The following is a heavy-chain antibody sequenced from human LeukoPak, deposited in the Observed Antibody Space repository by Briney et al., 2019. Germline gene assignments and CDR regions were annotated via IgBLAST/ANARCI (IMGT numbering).Heavy chain of an antibody. Sequence: SVKVSCKASGGTFSSYAINWVRQAPGQGLECMGRIIPIVGIANYAQKFQGRVTITADKSTSTVYMELSSLRSEDTAVYYCARGGYCSGGSCNWLSYGMDVWGQGTTVTVSS. CDR1: GGTFSSYA. V-gene: IGHV1-69*04. CDR2: IIPIVGIA. CDR3: ARGGYCSGGSCNWLSYGMDV. D-gene: IGHD2-15*01. J-gene: IGHJ6*02.